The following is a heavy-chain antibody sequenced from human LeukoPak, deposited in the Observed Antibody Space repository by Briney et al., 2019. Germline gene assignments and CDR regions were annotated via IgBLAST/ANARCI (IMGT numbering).Heavy chain of an antibody. V-gene: IGHV3-48*04. CDR1: GFTFSNYW. J-gene: IGHJ4*02. CDR3: ARDPNDY. D-gene: IGHD4/OR15-4a*01. Sequence: GGSLRLSCAASGFTFSNYWMHWVRQAPGKGLEWVSYIYSSGSPIYYADSVKGRFTISRDNAKNSLYLQMNSLRAEDTAVYYCARDPNDYWGQGTLVTVSS. CDR2: IYSSGSPI.